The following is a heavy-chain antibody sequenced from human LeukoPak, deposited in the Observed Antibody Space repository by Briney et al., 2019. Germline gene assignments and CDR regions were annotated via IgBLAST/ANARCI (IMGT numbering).Heavy chain of an antibody. CDR2: VSGSGAHT. Sequence: GGSLRLSCAASGFTFSSYAMTWVRQAPGKGLQWVSAVSGSGAHTYYADSVKGRFTISRDNSKNTLYLQMNSLRAEDTAIYYCAKDLSDIIVVPATRLDYWGQGTLVTVSS. CDR1: GFTFSSYA. D-gene: IGHD2-2*01. J-gene: IGHJ4*02. CDR3: AKDLSDIIVVPATRLDY. V-gene: IGHV3-23*01.